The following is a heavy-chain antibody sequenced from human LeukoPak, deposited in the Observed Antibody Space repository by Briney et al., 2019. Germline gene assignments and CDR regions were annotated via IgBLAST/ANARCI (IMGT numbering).Heavy chain of an antibody. Sequence: GGSLTLSCAASGFTFSNYAMNWVRQAPGKGLEWVSSISERGDTTHYADSVKGRFTISRDNAQNTLYLQMNTLRAEDTALYYCAKQWVDCWGQGTLVTVSS. J-gene: IGHJ4*02. D-gene: IGHD1-26*01. CDR2: ISERGDTT. V-gene: IGHV3-23*01. CDR3: AKQWVDC. CDR1: GFTFSNYA.